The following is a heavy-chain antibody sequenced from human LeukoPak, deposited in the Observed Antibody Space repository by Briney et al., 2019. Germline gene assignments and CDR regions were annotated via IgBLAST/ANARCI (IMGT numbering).Heavy chain of an antibody. CDR1: GFSFENYN. CDR3: ARAKPKNMVRGLIMRRESRYYFDY. J-gene: IGHJ4*02. V-gene: IGHV3-21*04. D-gene: IGHD3-10*01. CDR2: INVITGYI. Sequence: GGSLRLSCAASGFSFENYNMNWVRQAPGKGLEWVAYINVITGYIYYADSLKGRFTISRDNSKSTLYIQMNSLRAEDTAVYYCARAKPKNMVRGLIMRRESRYYFDYWGQGTLVTVSS.